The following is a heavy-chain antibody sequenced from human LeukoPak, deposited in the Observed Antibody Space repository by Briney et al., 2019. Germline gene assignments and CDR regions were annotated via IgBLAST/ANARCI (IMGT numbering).Heavy chain of an antibody. CDR2: IKQDGSEK. V-gene: IGHV3-7*03. CDR3: ASLETYYDILTGQGWFDP. CDR1: GFTFSSYW. Sequence: PGGSLRLSCAASGFTFSSYWMSWVRQAPGKGLEWVANIKQDGSEKYYVDSVKGRFTISRDNAKNSLYLQMNSLRAEDTAVYYCASLETYYDILTGQGWFDPWGQGTLVTVSS. D-gene: IGHD3-9*01. J-gene: IGHJ5*02.